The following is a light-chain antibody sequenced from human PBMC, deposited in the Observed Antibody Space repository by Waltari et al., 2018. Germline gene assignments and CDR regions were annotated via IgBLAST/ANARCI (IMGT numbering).Light chain of an antibody. CDR1: QSVSSSD. Sequence: DIVLTQSPGTLSLSPGERATLSCRASQSVSSSDVAGDQQKPGQAPRRRIYGASSRATGIPDRFSGSGSGTDFTLTISRLEPEDFAVYYCQQYGSSPGYTFGQGTKLEIK. V-gene: IGKV3-20*01. J-gene: IGKJ2*01. CDR2: GAS. CDR3: QQYGSSPGYT.